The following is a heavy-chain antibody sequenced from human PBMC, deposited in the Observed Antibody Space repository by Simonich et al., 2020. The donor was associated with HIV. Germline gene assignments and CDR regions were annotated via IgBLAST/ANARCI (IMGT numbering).Heavy chain of an antibody. CDR1: GFTFDDYA. Sequence: EVQLVESGGGLVQPGRSLRLSCAASGFTFDDYAMHWVRQAPGKGLEWVSGISWNSGSIGYADSVKGRFTISRDNAKNSLYLQMNSLRAEDTALYYCAKDLTADRGSGWFDYWGQGTLVTVSS. D-gene: IGHD6-19*01. CDR3: AKDLTADRGSGWFDY. V-gene: IGHV3-9*01. CDR2: ISWNSGSI. J-gene: IGHJ4*02.